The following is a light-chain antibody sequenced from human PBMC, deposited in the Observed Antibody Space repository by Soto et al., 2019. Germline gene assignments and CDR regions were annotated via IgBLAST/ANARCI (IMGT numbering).Light chain of an antibody. CDR2: AAS. CDR3: QQGSSFPIT. V-gene: IGKV1-12*01. Sequence: DIQMTQSPSSVSASVGDRVTITCRASQRLSSWLSWYQQTPGRAPKLLIYAASSLQSGVPSRFSGSGSGTDVTLTISSLQPEDFATYYCQQGSSFPITFGGGTKVEVK. CDR1: QRLSSW. J-gene: IGKJ4*01.